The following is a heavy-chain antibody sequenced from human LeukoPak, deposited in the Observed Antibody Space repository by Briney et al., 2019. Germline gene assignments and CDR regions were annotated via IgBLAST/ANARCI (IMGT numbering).Heavy chain of an antibody. CDR2: INGDGSST. CDR1: GFTLSSYW. J-gene: IGHJ4*02. V-gene: IGHV3-74*01. CDR3: MVEMARGVY. Sequence: GGSLRLSCAASGFTLSSYWMHWVRQAPGKGLVWVSRINGDGSSTTYADSVKGRFTISRDNAKNTLYLQMHSLKTEDTAVYYCMVEMARGVYWGQGTLVTVSS. D-gene: IGHD5-24*01.